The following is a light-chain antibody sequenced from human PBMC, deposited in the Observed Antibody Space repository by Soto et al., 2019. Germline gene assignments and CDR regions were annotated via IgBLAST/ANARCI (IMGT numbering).Light chain of an antibody. Sequence: QSVLTQPPSASGSPGQSVTISCTGTSSDVGGYNYVSWYQHHPGKAPKLMISEVSKRPSGVPDRFSGSKSGNTASLTDSGLQAEDEADYYCSSYAGSNNLVFGGGTKVTVL. CDR3: SSYAGSNNLV. V-gene: IGLV2-8*01. J-gene: IGLJ2*01. CDR2: EVS. CDR1: SSDVGGYNY.